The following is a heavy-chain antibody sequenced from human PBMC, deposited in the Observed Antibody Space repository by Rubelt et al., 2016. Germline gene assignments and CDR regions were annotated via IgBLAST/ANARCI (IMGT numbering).Heavy chain of an antibody. Sequence: QVQLVQSGAEVKKPGASVKVSCKASGYTFTSYYMHWVRQAPGQGLEWMGIINPSGGSTSYARKFPGRVTITRDTSTSTGYMELSSLGSEDTAVYYCARVYDSSDTYYFDYWGQGTLVTVSS. V-gene: IGHV1-46*01. CDR3: ARVYDSSDTYYFDY. J-gene: IGHJ4*02. D-gene: IGHD3-22*01. CDR1: GYTFTSYY. CDR2: INPSGGST.